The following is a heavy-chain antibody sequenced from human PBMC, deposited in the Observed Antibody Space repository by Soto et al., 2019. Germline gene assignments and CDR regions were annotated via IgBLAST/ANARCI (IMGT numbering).Heavy chain of an antibody. V-gene: IGHV3-30-3*01. Sequence: QVQLVESGGGVVQPGRSLRLSCAASGFTFSSYAMHWVRQAPGKGLEWVAVISYDGSNKYYADSVKGRFTISRDNSKNTLYLQMNSLRAEDTAVYYCARDGYSGGYFPIDYWGQGTLVTVSS. CDR3: ARDGYSGGYFPIDY. J-gene: IGHJ4*02. CDR2: ISYDGSNK. CDR1: GFTFSSYA. D-gene: IGHD6-19*01.